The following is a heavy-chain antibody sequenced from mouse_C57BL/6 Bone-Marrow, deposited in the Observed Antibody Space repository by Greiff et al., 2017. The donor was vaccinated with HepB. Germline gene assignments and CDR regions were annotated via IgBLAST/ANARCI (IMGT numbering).Heavy chain of an antibody. CDR2: ISNGGGST. D-gene: IGHD1-2*01. Sequence: DVMLVESGGGLVQPGGSLKLSCAASGFTFSDYYMYWVRQTPEKRLEWVAYISNGGGSTYYPDTVKGRFTISRDNAKNTLYLQMSRLKSEDTAMYYCARQATLAYWGQGTLVTVSA. CDR1: GFTFSDYY. CDR3: ARQATLAY. J-gene: IGHJ3*01. V-gene: IGHV5-12*01.